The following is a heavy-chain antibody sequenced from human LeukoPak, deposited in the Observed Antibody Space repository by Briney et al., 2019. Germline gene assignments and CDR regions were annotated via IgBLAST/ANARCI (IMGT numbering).Heavy chain of an antibody. CDR3: ASEGVVVPAARYAFDI. CDR2: ISYDGSNK. D-gene: IGHD2-2*01. J-gene: IGHJ3*02. CDR1: GFTFSSYG. Sequence: TGGSLRLSCAASGFTFSSYGMHWVRQAPGKGLEWVAVISYDGSNKYYADSVKGRFTISRDNSKNTLYLQMNSLRAEDTAVYYCASEGVVVPAARYAFDIWGQGTMVTVSS. V-gene: IGHV3-30*19.